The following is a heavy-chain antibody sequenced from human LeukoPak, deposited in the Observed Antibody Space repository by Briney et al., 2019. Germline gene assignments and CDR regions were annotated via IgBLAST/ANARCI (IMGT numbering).Heavy chain of an antibody. CDR1: GLTFSSYA. CDR2: ISGSGGST. Sequence: PGGSLRLSCAASGLTFSSYAMSWVRQAPGKGLEWVSAISGSGGSTYYADSVKGRFTISRDNSKNTLYLQMNSLRAEDTAVYYCAKAGISGSSFYFDYWGQGTLVTVSS. J-gene: IGHJ4*02. D-gene: IGHD1-26*01. CDR3: AKAGISGSSFYFDY. V-gene: IGHV3-23*01.